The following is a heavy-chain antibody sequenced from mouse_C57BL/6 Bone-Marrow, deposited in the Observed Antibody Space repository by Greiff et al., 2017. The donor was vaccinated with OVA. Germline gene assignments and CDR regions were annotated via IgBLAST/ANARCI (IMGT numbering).Heavy chain of an antibody. CDR1: GYTFTSYW. D-gene: IGHD2-2*01. Sequence: VQLQQPGAELVKPGASVKLSCKASGYTFTSYWMHWVKQRPGRGLEWVGRIDPTSGGTKYNEKFKSKATLTVDKPSSTAYMQLSSLTSEDSAVYYCARGRMVTTYDYWGQGTTLTVAS. CDR2: IDPTSGGT. CDR3: ARGRMVTTYDY. V-gene: IGHV1-72*01. J-gene: IGHJ2*01.